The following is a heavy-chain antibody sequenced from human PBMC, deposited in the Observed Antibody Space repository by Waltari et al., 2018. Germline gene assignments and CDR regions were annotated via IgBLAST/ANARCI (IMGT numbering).Heavy chain of an antibody. V-gene: IGHV3-49*03. CDR1: GFTFGDYA. Sequence: EYRGGLVQPGRSLRLSCTASGFTFGDYAMSWFRQAPGKGLEWVGFIRSKAYGGTTEYAASVKGRFTISRDDSKSIAYLQMNSLKTEDTAVYYCTRGGLGRIAAAGTWAFDYWGQGTLVTVSS. D-gene: IGHD6-13*01. CDR3: TRGGLGRIAAAGTWAFDY. J-gene: IGHJ4*02. CDR2: IRSKAYGGTT.